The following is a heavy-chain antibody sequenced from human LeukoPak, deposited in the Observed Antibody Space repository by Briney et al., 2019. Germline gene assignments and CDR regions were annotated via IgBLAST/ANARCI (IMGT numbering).Heavy chain of an antibody. CDR3: ARDWPHLYYYDKGEDY. Sequence: PSETLSLTCTVSGGSISSGGYYWSWIRQPPGKGLEWIGYIYHSGSTYYNPSLKSRVTISVDRSKNQFSLKLSSVTAADTAVYYCARDWPHLYYYDKGEDYWGQGTLVTVSS. CDR1: GGSISSGGYY. D-gene: IGHD3-22*01. V-gene: IGHV4-30-2*01. CDR2: IYHSGST. J-gene: IGHJ4*02.